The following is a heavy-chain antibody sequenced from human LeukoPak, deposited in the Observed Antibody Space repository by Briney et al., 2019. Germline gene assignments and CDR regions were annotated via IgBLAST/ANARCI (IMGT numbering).Heavy chain of an antibody. Sequence: GGSLRLSCAASGFSVSSNYMTWVRQAPGKGLEWVSVIHSGGRAYYADSVKGRFTTSRDNSKNTLDLQMNSLSVEDTAVYYCVGVETITMVRGASGDVWGKGTTVAVSS. J-gene: IGHJ6*04. V-gene: IGHV3-66*02. D-gene: IGHD3-10*01. CDR1: GFSVSSNY. CDR3: VGVETITMVRGASGDV. CDR2: IHSGGRA.